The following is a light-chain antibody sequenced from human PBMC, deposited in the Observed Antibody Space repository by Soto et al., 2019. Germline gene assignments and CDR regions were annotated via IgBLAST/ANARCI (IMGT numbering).Light chain of an antibody. CDR1: PSVYNY. CDR2: HAS. J-gene: IGKJ5*01. CDR3: QQRTKSIS. Sequence: EVVVTQSPAVLSLSPGERATLSCRASPSVYNYLAWYQLKPGQAPRLLIYHASSRATGIPARFSGSGFGTDFTLTISSLEPEDFSAYYCQQRTKSISFGQGTRLEIK. V-gene: IGKV3-11*01.